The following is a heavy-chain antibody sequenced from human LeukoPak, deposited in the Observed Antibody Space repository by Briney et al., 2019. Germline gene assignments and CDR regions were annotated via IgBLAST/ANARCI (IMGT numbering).Heavy chain of an antibody. D-gene: IGHD3-22*01. CDR1: GYSFTNYW. V-gene: IGHV5-51*01. Sequence: GESLKISCKGSGYSFTNYWIGWVRQMPGKGLEWMGILYPGDSDTRYSPSFQGQVTISADKSISTAYLQWSSLKASDTAMYYCAGTLNYYDNSAYYLAPFDYWGQGTLVTVSS. J-gene: IGHJ4*02. CDR2: LYPGDSDT. CDR3: AGTLNYYDNSAYYLAPFDY.